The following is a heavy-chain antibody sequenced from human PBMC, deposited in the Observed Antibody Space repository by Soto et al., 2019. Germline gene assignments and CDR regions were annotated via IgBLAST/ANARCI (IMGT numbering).Heavy chain of an antibody. CDR1: GFTFSDYY. CDR3: ARATGYYHTSGSDS. D-gene: IGHD3-22*01. Sequence: QVQLVESGGGLVKPGGSLRLSCAASGFTFSDYYMSWIRQAPGKGLEWISYISSNINYKNHADSVRGRFTISRDNAKNSLYLQMNGLRAEDTAVYYCARATGYYHTSGSDSWGQGTMVTVSS. CDR2: ISSNINYK. J-gene: IGHJ4*02. V-gene: IGHV3-11*06.